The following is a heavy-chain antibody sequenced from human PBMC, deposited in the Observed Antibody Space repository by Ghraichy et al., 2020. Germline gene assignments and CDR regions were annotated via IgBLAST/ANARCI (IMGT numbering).Heavy chain of an antibody. Sequence: SGPTLVKPTQTLTLTCTFSGFSLTTTGVGVGWIRQPPGKALEWLALIYWNDDKRYSPSLKSRLTITKDTSKNQVVLTMTNMDPVDTATYYCAHRQELRQTYYAMDVWGQGTTVTVSS. J-gene: IGHJ6*02. V-gene: IGHV2-5*01. CDR3: AHRQELRQTYYAMDV. CDR2: IYWNDDK. D-gene: IGHD1-7*01. CDR1: GFSLTTTGVG.